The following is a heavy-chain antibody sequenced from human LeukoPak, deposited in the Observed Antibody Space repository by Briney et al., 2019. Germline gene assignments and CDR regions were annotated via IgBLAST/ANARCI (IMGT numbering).Heavy chain of an antibody. CDR2: INPNSFGT. J-gene: IGHJ4*02. D-gene: IGHD2-15*01. V-gene: IGHV1-2*02. Sequence: ASVKVSCAASGYTFTDYYIHWVRQAPGQGLEWMGWINPNSFGTNYAQKFQDRVTMTRDTSISTAYMELSRLRSDDTAIYYCARDSATLPGSYFDYWGQGTLVTVSS. CDR1: GYTFTDYY. CDR3: ARDSATLPGSYFDY.